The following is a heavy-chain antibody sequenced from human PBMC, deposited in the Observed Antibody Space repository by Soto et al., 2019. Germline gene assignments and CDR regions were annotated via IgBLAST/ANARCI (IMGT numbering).Heavy chain of an antibody. CDR3: ASIGYCSSTSCPGNYYYYGMDV. V-gene: IGHV4-31*03. J-gene: IGHJ6*02. CDR1: GGSISSGGYY. CDR2: IYYSGST. D-gene: IGHD2-2*01. Sequence: SETLSLTCTVSGGSISSGGYYWSWIRQHPGKGLEWIGYIYYSGSTYYNPSPKSRVTISVDTSKNQFSLKLSSVTAADTAVYYCASIGYCSSTSCPGNYYYYGMDVWGQGTTVTVSS.